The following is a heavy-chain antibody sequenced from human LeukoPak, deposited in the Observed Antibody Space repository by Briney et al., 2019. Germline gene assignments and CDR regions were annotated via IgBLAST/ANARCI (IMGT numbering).Heavy chain of an antibody. V-gene: IGHV3-23*01. CDR1: GFTFSSYA. D-gene: IGHD1-7*01. CDR2: ISGSGGST. J-gene: IGHJ4*02. Sequence: GGSLRLSCAASGFTFSSYAMSWVRQAPGKGLEWVSAISGSGGSTYYADSVKGRFTISRDNSKNTLYLQMNSLRAEDTAVYYCAKDMSPWFSPPYNWNYGAYWGQGTLVTVSS. CDR3: AKDMSPWFSPPYNWNYGAY.